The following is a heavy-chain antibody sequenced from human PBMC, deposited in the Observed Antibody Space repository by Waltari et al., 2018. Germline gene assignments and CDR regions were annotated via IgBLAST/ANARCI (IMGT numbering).Heavy chain of an antibody. CDR2: IYHSGRT. Sequence: QVQLQESGPGLVKPSETLSLTCAVSGYSISSGYYWGWIRQPPGKGLEWIGNIYHSGRTHKNPAPKGWGTISVDTAKNQVPPKLGLGTAADTAVYYWARRAAITAAGPTYYMDVWGKGTTVTVSS. J-gene: IGHJ6*03. CDR1: GYSISSGYY. CDR3: ARRAAITAAGPTYYMDV. V-gene: IGHV4-38-2*01. D-gene: IGHD6-13*01.